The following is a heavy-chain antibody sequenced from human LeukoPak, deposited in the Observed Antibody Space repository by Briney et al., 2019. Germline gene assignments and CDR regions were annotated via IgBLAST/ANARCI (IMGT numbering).Heavy chain of an antibody. J-gene: IGHJ4*02. Sequence: GGSLRLSCAASGFTFSSYGMHWVRQAPGKGLEWVSAISGSGGSTYYADSVEGRLTISRDNSKNTLYLQMNSLRAEDTAVYYCAKAPSGWYEAYYFDYWGQGTLVTVSS. D-gene: IGHD6-19*01. CDR1: GFTFSSYG. CDR3: AKAPSGWYEAYYFDY. CDR2: ISGSGGST. V-gene: IGHV3-23*01.